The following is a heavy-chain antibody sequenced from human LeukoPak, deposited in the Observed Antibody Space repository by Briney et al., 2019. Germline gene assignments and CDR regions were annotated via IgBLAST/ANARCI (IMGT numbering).Heavy chain of an antibody. CDR3: ARDLYRIVVVPHYFDY. CDR2: ISSSSSYI. Sequence: PGGSLRLSCAVSGFTFSNYNMNWVRQAPGKGLEWVSFISSSSSYIYYADSVKGRFTISRDNAKNSLYLQMNSLRAEDTAVYYCARDLYRIVVVPHYFDYWGQGTLVTVSS. CDR1: GFTFSNYN. J-gene: IGHJ4*02. D-gene: IGHD3-22*01. V-gene: IGHV3-21*01.